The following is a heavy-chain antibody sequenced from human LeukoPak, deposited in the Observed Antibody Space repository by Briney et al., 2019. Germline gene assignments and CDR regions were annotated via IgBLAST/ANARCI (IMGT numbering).Heavy chain of an antibody. CDR2: ISWDGGST. Sequence: GGSLRLSCAASGFTFDDYTMHWVRQAPGKGLEWVSLISWDGGSTYYADSVKGRFTISRDNSRNTLSLQMNSLRPEDTAVYYCAKDLLYYGPGTYYNAAEYFQFWGQGTQVTVSS. V-gene: IGHV3-43*01. D-gene: IGHD3-10*01. CDR3: AKDLLYYGPGTYYNAAEYFQF. CDR1: GFTFDDYT. J-gene: IGHJ1*01.